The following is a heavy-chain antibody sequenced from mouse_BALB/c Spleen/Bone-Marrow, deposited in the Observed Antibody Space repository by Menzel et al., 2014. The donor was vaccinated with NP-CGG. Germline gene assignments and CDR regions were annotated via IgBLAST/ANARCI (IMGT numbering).Heavy chain of an antibody. Sequence: EVQLQQSGAELVEPGASVKLSCTASGFNIKDTYMHWVKQRPEQGLEWIGRIDPANGNTKYDPKFQGKATITADASSNTAYLQLSGLTSEDTAVYYCARYRLGTYFDYWGQGTTLTVSS. V-gene: IGHV14-3*02. CDR2: IDPANGNT. J-gene: IGHJ2*01. D-gene: IGHD2-14*01. CDR1: GFNIKDTY. CDR3: ARYRLGTYFDY.